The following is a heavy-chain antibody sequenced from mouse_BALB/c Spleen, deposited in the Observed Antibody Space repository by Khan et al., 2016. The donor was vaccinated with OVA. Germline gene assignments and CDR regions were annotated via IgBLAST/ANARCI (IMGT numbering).Heavy chain of an antibody. J-gene: IGHJ1*01. Sequence: EVQLQESGPSLVKPSQTLSLTCSVTGDSIISGYWNWIRKFPGNKLEYMGYIDYSGSNYYNPSLKSRISITRDTSKNQYYLQLNSVTTEDTATYYCARWGNPRWYFDVWGAGITVTVSS. CDR3: ARWGNPRWYFDV. CDR2: IDYSGSN. V-gene: IGHV3-8*02. CDR1: GDSIISGY. D-gene: IGHD2-1*01.